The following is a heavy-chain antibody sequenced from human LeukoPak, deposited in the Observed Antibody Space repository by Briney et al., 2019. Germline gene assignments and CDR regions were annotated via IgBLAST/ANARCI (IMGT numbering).Heavy chain of an antibody. V-gene: IGHV4-59*08. D-gene: IGHD6-13*01. CDR2: IYYSGST. Sequence: PSETLSLTCTVSGGSIRIHYWNWIRQPPGKGLEWIGHIYYSGSTNYNPSLKSRVTISADTSKNQFSLKLSSVTAADTAVYYCARLNLPGSSSVDYWGQGTLVTVSS. CDR1: GGSIRIHY. J-gene: IGHJ4*02. CDR3: ARLNLPGSSSVDY.